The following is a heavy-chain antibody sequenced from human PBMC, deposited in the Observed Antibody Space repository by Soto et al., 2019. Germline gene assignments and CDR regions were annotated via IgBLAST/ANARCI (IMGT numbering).Heavy chain of an antibody. D-gene: IGHD1-26*01. J-gene: IGHJ4*02. CDR3: ARLSSGSRQRVTTSYFDY. Sequence: SETLSLTCTVSGGSISSYYWSWIRQPPGKGLEWIGYIFYSGSTDYNPSLKSRVTISVDTSTNQFSLKLSSVTAADTAVYHCARLSSGSRQRVTTSYFDYWGQGTLVTVSS. V-gene: IGHV4-59*01. CDR2: IFYSGST. CDR1: GGSISSYY.